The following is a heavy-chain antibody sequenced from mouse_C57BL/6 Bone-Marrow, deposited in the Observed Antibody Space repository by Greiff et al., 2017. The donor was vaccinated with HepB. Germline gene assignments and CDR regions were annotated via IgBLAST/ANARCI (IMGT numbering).Heavy chain of an antibody. CDR2: IWSGGST. Sequence: QVHVKQSGPGLVQPSQSLSITCTVSGFSLTSYGVHWVRQSPGKGLEWLGVIWSGGSTDYNAAFISRLSISKDNSKSQVFFKMNSLQADDTAIYYCARSTMITTGFAYWGQGTLVTVSA. V-gene: IGHV2-2*01. D-gene: IGHD2-4*01. CDR1: GFSLTSYG. J-gene: IGHJ3*01. CDR3: ARSTMITTGFAY.